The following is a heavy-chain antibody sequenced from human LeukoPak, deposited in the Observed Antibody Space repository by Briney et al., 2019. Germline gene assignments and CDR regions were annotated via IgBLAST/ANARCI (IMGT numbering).Heavy chain of an antibody. D-gene: IGHD2-8*01. J-gene: IGHJ4*02. CDR3: AKDRSDNNTWYAGSH. Sequence: GGSLRLSCAASGFTFSDYYMSWIRQAPGKGLEWVSNIGTSSTTIYYADSVKGRFTISRDNSWNTLYLQMNSLRAEDTAVYYCAKDRSDNNTWYAGSHWGQGTLVTVSS. CDR1: GFTFSDYY. V-gene: IGHV3-11*01. CDR2: IGTSSTTI.